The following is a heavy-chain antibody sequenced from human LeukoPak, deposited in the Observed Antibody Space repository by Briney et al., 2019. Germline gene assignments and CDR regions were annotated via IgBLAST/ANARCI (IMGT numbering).Heavy chain of an antibody. CDR3: ARDRVGEDTAMVTPEYYYYYGMDV. CDR2: INPSGGST. CDR1: GYTFTSYY. Sequence: ASVKVSCKASGYTFTSYYMHWVRQAPGQGLEWMGIINPSGGSTSYAQKFQGRVTMTRDTSTSTVYMELSSLRSEDTAVYYCARDRVGEDTAMVTPEYYYYYGMDVWGQGTTVTVSS. J-gene: IGHJ6*02. D-gene: IGHD5-18*01. V-gene: IGHV1-46*01.